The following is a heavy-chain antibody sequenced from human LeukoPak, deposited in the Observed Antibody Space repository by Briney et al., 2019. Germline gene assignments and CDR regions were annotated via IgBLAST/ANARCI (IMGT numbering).Heavy chain of an antibody. CDR1: GLTFSYYW. V-gene: IGHV3-7*01. Sequence: GGSLRLSCATPGLTFSYYWMNWVRQAPGKGLEWVANIKQDGSEKYYVESVKGRFTISRDNTKNSLFLQMNSLRVEDTAMYYCTSGGYAWRTFDMWGQGTMVTVSS. CDR2: IKQDGSEK. D-gene: IGHD1-1*01. J-gene: IGHJ3*02. CDR3: TSGGYAWRTFDM.